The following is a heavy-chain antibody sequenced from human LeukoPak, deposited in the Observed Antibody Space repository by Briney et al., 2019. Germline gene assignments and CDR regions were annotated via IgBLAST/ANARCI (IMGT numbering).Heavy chain of an antibody. CDR3: ARRWGYYYDSSGYYYGG. CDR2: IYHSGST. J-gene: IGHJ4*02. Sequence: SETLSLTCAVSGGSISSSNWWSWVRQPPGKWLEWIGEIYHSGSTNYNPSLKSRVTISVDKSKNQFSLKLSSVTAADTAVYYCARRWGYYYDSSGYYYGGWGQGTLVTVSS. CDR1: GGSISSSNW. D-gene: IGHD3-22*01. V-gene: IGHV4-4*02.